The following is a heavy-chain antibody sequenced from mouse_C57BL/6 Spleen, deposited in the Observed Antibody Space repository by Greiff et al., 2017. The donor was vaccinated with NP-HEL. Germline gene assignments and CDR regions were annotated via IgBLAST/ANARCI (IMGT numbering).Heavy chain of an antibody. V-gene: IGHV1-26*01. CDR1: GYTFTDYY. CDR3: ALITTVVDWYFDV. Sequence: EVQLQQSGPELVKPGASVKISCKASGYTFTDYYMNWVKQSHGKSLEWIGDINPNNGGTSYNQKFKGKATLTVDKSSSTAYMELRSLTSEDSAVYYCALITTVVDWYFDVWGTGTTVTVSS. CDR2: INPNNGGT. D-gene: IGHD1-1*01. J-gene: IGHJ1*03.